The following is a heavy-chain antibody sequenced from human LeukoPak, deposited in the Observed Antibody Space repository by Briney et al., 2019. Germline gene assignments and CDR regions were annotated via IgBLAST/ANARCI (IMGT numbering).Heavy chain of an antibody. V-gene: IGHV4-34*01. J-gene: IGHJ4*02. CDR2: INHSGST. Sequence: SETLSLTCAVYGGSFSGYYWSWIRQPPGKGLEWIGEINHSGSTNYNLSLKSRVTISVDTSKNQFSLKLSSVTAADTAVYYCARKTIAVDHFDYWGQGTLVTVSS. D-gene: IGHD6-19*01. CDR1: GGSFSGYY. CDR3: ARKTIAVDHFDY.